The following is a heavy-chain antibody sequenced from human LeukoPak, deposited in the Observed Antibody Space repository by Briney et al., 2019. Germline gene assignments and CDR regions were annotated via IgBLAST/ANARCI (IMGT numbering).Heavy chain of an antibody. Sequence: GGSLRLSCAASGFTFINYAMHWVRQAPGKGLEWVAFIRYDGSNKYYADSVKGRFTISRDNSKNTLYLQMNSLRAEDTAVYYCAKVYTIVEGVTDFDYWGQGTLVTVSS. CDR3: AKVYTIVEGVTDFDY. D-gene: IGHD3-10*01. CDR2: IRYDGSNK. V-gene: IGHV3-30*02. CDR1: GFTFINYA. J-gene: IGHJ4*02.